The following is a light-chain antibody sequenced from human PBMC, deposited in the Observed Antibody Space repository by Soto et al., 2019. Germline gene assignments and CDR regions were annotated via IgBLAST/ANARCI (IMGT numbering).Light chain of an antibody. Sequence: AFQLTQSPSSLSASLGDRVTITCRASQGISSALVWYQQKPGKAPKLLIYDASSLESGVPSRFSGSGSGTDFTLTISSLQPEDFATYFCQHFNKYPLTFGGGTKVEIK. CDR3: QHFNKYPLT. CDR1: QGISSA. V-gene: IGKV1D-13*01. CDR2: DAS. J-gene: IGKJ4*01.